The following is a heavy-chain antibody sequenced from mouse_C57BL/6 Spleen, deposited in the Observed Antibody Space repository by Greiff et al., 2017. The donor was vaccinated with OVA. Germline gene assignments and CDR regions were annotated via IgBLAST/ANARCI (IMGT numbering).Heavy chain of an antibody. CDR3: ARGKRWDVGFAY. CDR1: GYTFTSYW. Sequence: QVQLQQSGAELVKPGASVKLSCKASGYTFTSYWMHWVKQRPGQGLEWIGMIHPNSGSTNYNEKFKSKVTLTVDKSSSTAYMQLSSLTSEDSAVYYCARGKRWDVGFAYWGQGTLVTVSA. J-gene: IGHJ3*01. CDR2: IHPNSGST. D-gene: IGHD4-1*01. V-gene: IGHV1-64*01.